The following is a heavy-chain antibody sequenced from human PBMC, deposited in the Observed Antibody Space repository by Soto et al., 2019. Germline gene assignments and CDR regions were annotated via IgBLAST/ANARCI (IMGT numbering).Heavy chain of an antibody. D-gene: IGHD2-15*01. CDR3: ANTRIPLYYGMDV. Sequence: PSETLSLTCTVSGGSISSGDYYWSWIRQPPGKGLEWIGYIYYSGSTYYNPSLKSRVTLSVDTSKNQFSRKLSSVTAADTAVYYCANTRIPLYYGMDVWGQGTTVTVSS. J-gene: IGHJ6*02. CDR2: IYYSGST. CDR1: GGSISSGDYY. V-gene: IGHV4-30-4*01.